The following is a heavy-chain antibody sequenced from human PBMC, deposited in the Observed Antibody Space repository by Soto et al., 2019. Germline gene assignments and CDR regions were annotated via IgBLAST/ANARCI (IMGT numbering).Heavy chain of an antibody. J-gene: IGHJ4*02. Sequence: QVQLQESGPGLVKPSGTLSLTCTVSGGSMSSSNWWNWVSQTPGKGLEWIGETHQSGRTNYNPSLKSRVTISVDKSKNRFSLNLSSVTAADTAVYYCARSEATVLDSWGQGTLVTVSS. CDR3: ARSEATVLDS. CDR1: GGSMSSSNW. D-gene: IGHD4-17*01. V-gene: IGHV4-4*02. CDR2: THQSGRT.